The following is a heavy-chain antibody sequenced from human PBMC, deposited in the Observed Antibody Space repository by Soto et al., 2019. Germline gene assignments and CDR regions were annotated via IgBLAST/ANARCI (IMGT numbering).Heavy chain of an antibody. J-gene: IGHJ4*02. Sequence: QVQLVQSGAEVKKPGSSVKVSCKASGGTFSSFTISWVRQAPGQGLEWMGGIIPIFGSPHYAQKFQGRVTITADESTSTAYMELSSLRSDDTAVYYCGRGYDSTGYCSVDWGQGTLVTVSS. CDR3: GRGYDSTGYCSVD. V-gene: IGHV1-69*12. D-gene: IGHD3-22*01. CDR1: GGTFSSFT. CDR2: IIPIFGSP.